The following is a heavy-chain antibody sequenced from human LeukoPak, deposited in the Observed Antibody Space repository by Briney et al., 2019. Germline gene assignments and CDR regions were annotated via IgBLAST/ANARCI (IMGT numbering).Heavy chain of an antibody. V-gene: IGHV3-74*01. CDR3: AKAVGGQQSYYYYYMDV. D-gene: IGHD6-13*01. Sequence: GGSLRLSCAASGFTFSSYWMHWVRQAPGKGLVWVSRINSDGSSTSYADSVKGRFTISRDNSKNTLYLQMNSLRAEDTAVYYCAKAVGGQQSYYYYYMDVWGKGTTVTVSS. CDR1: GFTFSSYW. J-gene: IGHJ6*03. CDR2: INSDGSST.